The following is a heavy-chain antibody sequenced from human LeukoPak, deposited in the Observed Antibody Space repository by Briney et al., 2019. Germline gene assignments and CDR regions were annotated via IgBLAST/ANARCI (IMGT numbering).Heavy chain of an antibody. CDR3: ARGLWEGTIVVVVAAKPFDY. CDR1: GFTFSNAW. J-gene: IGHJ4*02. V-gene: IGHV4-34*01. D-gene: IGHD2-15*01. Sequence: GSLRLSCAASGFTFSNAWMSWVRQAPGKGLEWVGEINHSGSTNYNPSLKSRVTISVDTSKNQFSLKLSSVTAADTAVYYCARGLWEGTIVVVVAAKPFDYWGQGTLVTVSS. CDR2: INHSGST.